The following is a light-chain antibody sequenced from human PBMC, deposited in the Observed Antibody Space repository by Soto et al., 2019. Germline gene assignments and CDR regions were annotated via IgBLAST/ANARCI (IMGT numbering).Light chain of an antibody. CDR2: DAS. CDR1: QSVNIY. Sequence: EFVLTQSPGTLSLSPGERATLSCRASQSVNIYLAWYQQKPGQAPRLLIYDASNKATGIPARFSGSGSGTDFTLTISSLQPEDVATYYCQKYNSAPWTFGQGTKVDIK. V-gene: IGKV3-11*01. J-gene: IGKJ1*01. CDR3: QKYNSAPWT.